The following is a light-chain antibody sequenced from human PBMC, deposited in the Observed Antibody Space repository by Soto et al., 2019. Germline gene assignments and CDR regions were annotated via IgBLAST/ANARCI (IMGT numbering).Light chain of an antibody. J-gene: IGLJ1*01. CDR1: SRDVGGYNY. V-gene: IGLV2-14*01. CDR2: EVN. Sequence: QSALTQPASVSGSPGQSITISCTGTSRDVGGYNYVSWYQQHPGKAPKLIIYEVNNRPSGVSNRFSGSKSGNTASLTISGLQAEDEADYYCSSYTSGSTYVFGTGTKLTV. CDR3: SSYTSGSTYV.